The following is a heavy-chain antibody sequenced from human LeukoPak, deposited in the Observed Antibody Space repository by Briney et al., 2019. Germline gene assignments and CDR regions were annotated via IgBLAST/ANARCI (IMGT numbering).Heavy chain of an antibody. J-gene: IGHJ4*02. V-gene: IGHV4-59*08. D-gene: IGHD6-13*01. CDR2: IYYSGST. CDR3: ARLYSSSWDYYFDY. CDR1: GGSISSYY. Sequence: SETLSLTCTGSGGSISSYYWSWIRQPPGRGLEWIGYIYYSGSTNYNPSLKSRVTISVDTSKNQFSLKLSSVTAADTAVYYCARLYSSSWDYYFDYWGQGTLVTVSS.